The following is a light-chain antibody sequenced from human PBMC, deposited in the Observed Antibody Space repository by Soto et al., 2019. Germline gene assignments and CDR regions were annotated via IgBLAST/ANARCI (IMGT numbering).Light chain of an antibody. J-gene: IGLJ1*01. V-gene: IGLV2-14*01. CDR3: SSYTTRSTYV. Sequence: HSALAQPASVSGSPGQSSTVSCTGTSSDIGGYSYVSWYQQRPGKAPKLILYDVSDRLSGLSSRFSGSKSGNTASLTISGLQAEDEADYYCSSYTTRSTYVFGTGTKLTVL. CDR1: SSDIGGYSY. CDR2: DVS.